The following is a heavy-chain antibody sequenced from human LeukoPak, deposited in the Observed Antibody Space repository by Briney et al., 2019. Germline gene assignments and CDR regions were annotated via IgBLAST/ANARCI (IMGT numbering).Heavy chain of an antibody. Sequence: PSETLSLTCTVSGGSISSYYWSWIRQPPGKGLEWIGYIYYSGSTNYNPSLKSRVTISVDTSKNQFSLKLSSVTAADTAVYYCAREFYYYGSGSVGNWFDPWGQGTLVTVSS. CDR1: GGSISSYY. D-gene: IGHD3-10*01. V-gene: IGHV4-59*01. CDR3: AREFYYYGSGSVGNWFDP. J-gene: IGHJ5*02. CDR2: IYYSGST.